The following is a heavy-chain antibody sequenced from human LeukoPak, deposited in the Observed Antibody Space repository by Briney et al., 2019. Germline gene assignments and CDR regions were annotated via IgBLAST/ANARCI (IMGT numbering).Heavy chain of an antibody. J-gene: IGHJ4*02. CDR2: IIGGDGST. D-gene: IGHD2-15*01. Sequence: GGSLRLSCAASGFTLSSYAMSWVRQAPGKGLEWVSVIIGGDGSTYYADSVKGRFTISRDNSKNTLYLQMNSLRAEDTAVYYCARAPPGYCSGGSCSRPIDYWGQGTLVTVSS. CDR1: GFTLSSYA. V-gene: IGHV3-23*01. CDR3: ARAPPGYCSGGSCSRPIDY.